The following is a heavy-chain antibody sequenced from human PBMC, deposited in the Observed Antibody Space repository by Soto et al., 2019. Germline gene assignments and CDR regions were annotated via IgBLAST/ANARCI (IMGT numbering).Heavy chain of an antibody. CDR1: GFTFSSYG. V-gene: IGHV3-30*18. CDR2: ISYDGSNK. D-gene: IGHD3-3*01. CDR3: AKGGPRGVVIGIYYYYMDV. Sequence: GGSLRLSCAASGFTFSSYGMHWVRQAPGKGLEWVAVISYDGSNKYYADSVKGRFTISRDNSKNTLYLQMNSLRAEDTAVYYCAKGGPRGVVIGIYYYYMDVWGKGTTVTVSS. J-gene: IGHJ6*03.